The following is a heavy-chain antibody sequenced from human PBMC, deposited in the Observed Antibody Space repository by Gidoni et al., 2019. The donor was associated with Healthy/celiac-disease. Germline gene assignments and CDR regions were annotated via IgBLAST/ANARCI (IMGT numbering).Heavy chain of an antibody. J-gene: IGHJ4*02. V-gene: IGHV3-23*01. D-gene: IGHD6-13*01. CDR2: ISGSGGST. Sequence: EVQLLESGGGLVQPGGSLSLSCAASGFTFSSYAMSWVRQAPGKGLEWVSAISGSGGSTYYADSVKGRFTISRDNSKNTLYLQMNSLRAEDTAVYYCAKDKGSWYVFQLGYWGQGTLVTVSS. CDR3: AKDKGSWYVFQLGY. CDR1: GFTFSSYA.